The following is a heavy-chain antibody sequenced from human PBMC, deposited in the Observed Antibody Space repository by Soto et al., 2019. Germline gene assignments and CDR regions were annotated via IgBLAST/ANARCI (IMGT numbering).Heavy chain of an antibody. Sequence: LRLSCAASGFTFSSYSMNWVRQAPGKGPEWVSSISSSSSYIYYADSVKGRFTISRDNAKNSLYLQMNSLRAEDTAVYYCARDLMRLLWFGETRGAFDIWGQGTMVTVSS. V-gene: IGHV3-21*01. CDR1: GFTFSSYS. D-gene: IGHD3-10*01. CDR3: ARDLMRLLWFGETRGAFDI. CDR2: ISSSSSYI. J-gene: IGHJ3*02.